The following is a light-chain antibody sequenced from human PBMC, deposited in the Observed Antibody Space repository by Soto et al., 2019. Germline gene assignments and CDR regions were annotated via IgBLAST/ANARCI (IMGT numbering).Light chain of an antibody. V-gene: IGKV1-33*01. CDR1: QDIGNY. J-gene: IGKJ5*01. Sequence: IQMCQSPYSLSASVGDRVTLTVQASQDIGNYLNWYQQKPGKAPKLPIFDASNLESGVPSRFSGSGSGTDFTFTISSLQPEDIATYYCQQYENLPITFGQGTRLEIK. CDR2: DAS. CDR3: QQYENLPIT.